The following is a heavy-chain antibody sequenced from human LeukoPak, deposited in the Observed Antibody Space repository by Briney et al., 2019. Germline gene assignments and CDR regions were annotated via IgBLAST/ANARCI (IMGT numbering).Heavy chain of an antibody. CDR1: GFTFSSYA. CDR3: LRRGYNYCYDY. D-gene: IGHD5-18*01. V-gene: IGHV3-64D*06. J-gene: IGHJ4*02. CDR2: ISSNGAIT. Sequence: GGSLTLACSASGFTFSSYAMYWVRNAKGKGIEYISSISSNGAITYYAGSVKGIFTISRDNSKNTLYLQMSSLRAEDAAVYYRLRRGYNYCYDYWGQGILVTVSS.